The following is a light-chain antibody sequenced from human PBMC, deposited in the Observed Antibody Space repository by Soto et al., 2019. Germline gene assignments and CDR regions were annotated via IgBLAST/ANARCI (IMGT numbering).Light chain of an antibody. V-gene: IGKV2-28*01. CDR1: QSLRHSNGYNY. J-gene: IGKJ4*01. CDR3: MQALQTPLT. CDR2: LAS. Sequence: DIVMTQSPLSLSVTPGEPASISCRSSQSLRHSNGYNYLDWYLQNPGQSPQLLIYLASYRASGVPDRFSGSGSGTEFTLNINRVEAEDVGVYYCMQALQTPLTFGGGTNVEI.